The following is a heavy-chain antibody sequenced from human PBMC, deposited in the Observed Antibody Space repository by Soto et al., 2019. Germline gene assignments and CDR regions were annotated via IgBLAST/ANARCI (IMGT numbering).Heavy chain of an antibody. CDR3: ARTGLQIVQATSYYYGLDV. CDR1: GFTFNSFG. V-gene: IGHV3-33*01. CDR2: IWHDGTKK. Sequence: QVQLVESGGDVVQPGTSLRLSCEASGFTFNSFGMHWVRQAPGKGLEWVAVIWHDGTKKSYVDSVKGRFTISRDNSKDTLYLQRNNLRAEDTAVYYCARTGLQIVQATSYYYGLDVWGQGTTVTVSS. D-gene: IGHD2-8*01. J-gene: IGHJ6*02.